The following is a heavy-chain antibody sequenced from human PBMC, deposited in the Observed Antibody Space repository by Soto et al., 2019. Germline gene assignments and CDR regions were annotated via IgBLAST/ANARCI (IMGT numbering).Heavy chain of an antibody. CDR1: GFTFSSYT. J-gene: IGHJ4*02. CDR3: TKGWLAY. Sequence: EVQLVDSGGALVQPGGSLRLSCAASGFTFSSYTMTWVRQAPGKGLEWVSSITSSGGAMYYADSVQGRFTVSRDNAKSSLYLQMNSLTAEDTAVYYCTKGWLAYWGQGSLVTVSS. V-gene: IGHV3-48*01. D-gene: IGHD6-19*01. CDR2: ITSSGGAM.